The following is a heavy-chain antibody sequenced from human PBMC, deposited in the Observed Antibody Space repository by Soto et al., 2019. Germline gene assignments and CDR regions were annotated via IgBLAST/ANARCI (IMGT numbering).Heavy chain of an antibody. J-gene: IGHJ4*02. Sequence: QVQLQESDPGLVKPSETLSLTCTVSGGSVATSDYYWNWIRQPPGKGLEWIGYVYYTGTTNYHPSLKSRLTMSVDSSKNEVSLRVTSVTAADTAIYFCARWNRFGETSHFDYWGQGILVVVSA. CDR2: VYYTGTT. CDR3: ARWNRFGETSHFDY. CDR1: GGSVATSDYY. D-gene: IGHD3-10*01. V-gene: IGHV4-61*08.